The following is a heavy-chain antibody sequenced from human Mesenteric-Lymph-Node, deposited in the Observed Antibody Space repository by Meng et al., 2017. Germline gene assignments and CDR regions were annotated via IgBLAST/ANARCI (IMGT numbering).Heavy chain of an antibody. J-gene: IGHJ4*02. V-gene: IGHV3-11*04. D-gene: IGHD3-10*01. CDR3: GREPSFGEHDY. CDR2: ISPTGGSL. CDR1: GFTLSDYY. Sequence: GESLKISCAASGFTLSDYYMTWIRQPPGQGLEWIVSISPTGGSLYYADSVKGRFSISRDNSKNTLYLQMNSLRPEDTAVYYCGREPSFGEHDYWGQGTLVTVSS.